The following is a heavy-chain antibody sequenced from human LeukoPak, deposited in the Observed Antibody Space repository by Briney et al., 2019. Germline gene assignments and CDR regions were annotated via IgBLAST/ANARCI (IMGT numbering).Heavy chain of an antibody. CDR2: ISGSGGST. V-gene: IGHV3-23*01. CDR1: GFTFSSYA. Sequence: AGGSRRLSCAAAGFTFSSYAMSWVRQAPGKGLEWVSAISGSGGSTYYADSVEGRFTISRDNSKNTLYLQMNSLRAEDTAVYYCAKDMTTVTYTSDYWGQGTLVTVSS. J-gene: IGHJ4*02. CDR3: AKDMTTVTYTSDY. D-gene: IGHD4-17*01.